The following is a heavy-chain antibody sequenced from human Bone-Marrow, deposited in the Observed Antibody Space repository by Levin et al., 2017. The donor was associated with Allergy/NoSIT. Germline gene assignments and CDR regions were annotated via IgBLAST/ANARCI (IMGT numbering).Heavy chain of an antibody. D-gene: IGHD6-13*01. CDR3: ARDDSSSWYGGFIY. J-gene: IGHJ4*02. V-gene: IGHV3-30*03. Sequence: GGSLRLSCAASGFTFSGYGMHWVRQAPGKGLEWVAVISEDASETYYAESVKGRFTVSRYNSKKTLYLQMNSLRPEDTAVYYCARDDSSSWYGGFIYWGQGALVTVSS. CDR2: ISEDASET. CDR1: GFTFSGYG.